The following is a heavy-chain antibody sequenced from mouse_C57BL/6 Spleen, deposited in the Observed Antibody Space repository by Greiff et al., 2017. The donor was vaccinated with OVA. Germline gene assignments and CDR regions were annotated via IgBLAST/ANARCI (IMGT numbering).Heavy chain of an antibody. V-gene: IGHV1-80*01. CDR2: IYPGDGDT. J-gene: IGHJ1*03. CDR1: GYAFSSYW. D-gene: IGHD2-5*01. Sequence: QVHVKQSGAELVKPGASVKLSCKASGYAFSSYWMNWVKQRPGQGLEWIGQIYPGDGDTNYNGKFKGKATLTADTSSSTAYMPLSSLTSADSAVDFFARCEGYSNYDWYFDVWGTGTTVTVSS. CDR3: ARCEGYSNYDWYFDV.